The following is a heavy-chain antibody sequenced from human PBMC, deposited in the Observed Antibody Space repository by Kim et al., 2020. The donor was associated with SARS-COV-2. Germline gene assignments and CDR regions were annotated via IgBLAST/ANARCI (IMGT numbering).Heavy chain of an antibody. D-gene: IGHD6-6*01. V-gene: IGHV4-39*07. Sequence: SETLSLTCTVSGGSISSSSYYWGWIRQPPGKGLEWIGSIYYSGSTYYNPSLKSRVTISVDTSKNQFSLKLSSVTAADTAVYYCARDQQLVSTHFDYWGQGTLVTVSS. CDR2: IYYSGST. CDR1: GGSISSSSYY. J-gene: IGHJ4*02. CDR3: ARDQQLVSTHFDY.